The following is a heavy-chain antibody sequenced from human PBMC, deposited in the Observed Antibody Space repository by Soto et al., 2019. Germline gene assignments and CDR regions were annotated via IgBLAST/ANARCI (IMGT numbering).Heavy chain of an antibody. CDR3: AKDLTMIVVEYYFDY. CDR1: GFTFSSYS. J-gene: IGHJ4*02. V-gene: IGHV3-21*01. D-gene: IGHD3-22*01. Sequence: GGSLRLSCAASGFTFSSYSMNWFRQAPGKGLEWVSSISSSSSYIYYADSVKGRFTISRDNSKNTLYLQMNSLRAEDTAVYYCAKDLTMIVVEYYFDYWGQGTLVTVSS. CDR2: ISSSSSYI.